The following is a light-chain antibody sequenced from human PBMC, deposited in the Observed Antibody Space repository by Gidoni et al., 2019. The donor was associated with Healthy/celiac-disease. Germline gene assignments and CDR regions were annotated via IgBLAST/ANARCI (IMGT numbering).Light chain of an antibody. V-gene: IGKV1-33*01. CDR1: QDISNY. CDR3: QQYDNLPIT. Sequence: DIQRTQSPSSLSASVGDRVTITCQASQDISNYLNWYQQKPGKAPKLLIYDASNLETGVPSRFSGSGSGTDFTFTISSLQPEDIATYYCQQYDNLPITFGQXTRLEIK. J-gene: IGKJ5*01. CDR2: DAS.